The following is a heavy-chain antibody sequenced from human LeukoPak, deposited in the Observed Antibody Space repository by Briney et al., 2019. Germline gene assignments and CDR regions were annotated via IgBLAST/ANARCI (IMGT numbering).Heavy chain of an antibody. V-gene: IGHV1-2*02. CDR1: GYPFTDSHLYS. CDR3: ARSFLEFGEADY. D-gene: IGHD3-10*01. CDR2: INPKTGGT. J-gene: IGHJ4*02. Sequence: GASVKVSCKASGYPFTDSHLYSIHWVRQAPGQGLQWLGWINPKTGGTNYAEKYHGRVNMTRDTSISTAYMELRRLTSDDTAVYYCARSFLEFGEADYWGQGTLVTVSS.